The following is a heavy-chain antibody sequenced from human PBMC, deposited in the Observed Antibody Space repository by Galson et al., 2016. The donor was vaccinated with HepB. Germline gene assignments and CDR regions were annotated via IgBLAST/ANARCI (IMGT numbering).Heavy chain of an antibody. Sequence: SLRLSCAASGFTFSSYGMHWVRQAPGKGREWVAIIWYDGSNKYYADSVKGRFTISRDNSKNTLYLQMNSLRVEDTAVYYCARGTETSWYGQFDYWGQGTLVTVSS. CDR3: ARGTETSWYGQFDY. J-gene: IGHJ4*02. V-gene: IGHV3-33*01. D-gene: IGHD2-2*01. CDR1: GFTFSSYG. CDR2: IWYDGSNK.